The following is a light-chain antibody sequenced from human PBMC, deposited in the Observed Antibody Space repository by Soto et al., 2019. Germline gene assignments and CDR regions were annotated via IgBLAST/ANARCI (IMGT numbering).Light chain of an antibody. CDR1: QSVLYSSNNKNY. CDR3: QQYGSSSWT. V-gene: IGKV4-1*01. Sequence: DIVMTQSPDSLAVSLGERATINCKSSQSVLYSSNNKNYLAWYQQRPGQAPRLLIYGASSRATGIPDRFSGSGSGTEFTLTISRLEPEDFAVYYCQQYGSSSWTFGQGTKVDI. CDR2: GAS. J-gene: IGKJ1*01.